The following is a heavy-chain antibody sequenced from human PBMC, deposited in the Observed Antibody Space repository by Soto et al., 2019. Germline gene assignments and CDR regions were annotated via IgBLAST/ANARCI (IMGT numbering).Heavy chain of an antibody. D-gene: IGHD3-3*01. CDR1: GFTFTSSA. CDR2: IVVGSGNT. V-gene: IGHV1-58*01. CDR3: AAHHYDFWSGYYSVTYYGMEV. Sequence: SVKVYCKASGFTFTSSAVQWVRHASGQRREWIGWIVVGSGNTNYAQKFQERVTITRDMSTSTAYMELSSLRSEDTAVYYCAAHHYDFWSGYYSVTYYGMEVWGQGTTVTVSS. J-gene: IGHJ6*02.